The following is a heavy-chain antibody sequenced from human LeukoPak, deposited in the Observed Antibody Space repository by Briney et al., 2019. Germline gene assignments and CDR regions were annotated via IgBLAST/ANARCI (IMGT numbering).Heavy chain of an antibody. Sequence: PGGSLRLSCAASGFTFDDYAMHWVRQAPGKGLEWVSGISWNSGSIGYADSVKGRFTISRDNSQSTLYLQMNRVRFEDTAVYYCTRDLKVGSNYWGQGILVTVSS. V-gene: IGHV3-9*01. D-gene: IGHD1-26*01. CDR2: ISWNSGSI. CDR3: TRDLKVGSNY. CDR1: GFTFDDYA. J-gene: IGHJ4*02.